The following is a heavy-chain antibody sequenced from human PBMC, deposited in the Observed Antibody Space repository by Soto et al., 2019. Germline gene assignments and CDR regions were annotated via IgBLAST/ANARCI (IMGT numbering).Heavy chain of an antibody. V-gene: IGHV5-51*03. CDR3: ALPAGSSDPDVLDS. CDR1: GYRFTKYW. D-gene: IGHD6-6*01. CDR2: MYPGGSDI. J-gene: IGHJ4*02. Sequence: EVQLVQSGTEVKKPGDSLKISCKGSGYRFTKYWIGWVRQMPGKGLEWMGIMYPGGSDIRYSPSFQGHIILSADNSISTAYLQWGSLQASETALSYCALPAGSSDPDVLDSWGQGTLVTVSS.